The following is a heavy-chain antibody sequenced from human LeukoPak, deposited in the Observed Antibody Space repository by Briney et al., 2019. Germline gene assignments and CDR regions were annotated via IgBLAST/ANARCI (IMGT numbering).Heavy chain of an antibody. J-gene: IGHJ6*03. CDR2: IIPIFGTA. V-gene: IGHV1-69*06. CDR3: ARDIGLGEFAPYYYYMDV. D-gene: IGHD3-16*01. Sequence: GSSVKVSCKASGGTFSSYAISWVRQAPGQGLEWMGGIIPIFGTANYAQKFQGRVTITADKSTSTAYMELSSLRSEDTAVYYCARDIGLGEFAPYYYYMDVWGKGTTVTVSS. CDR1: GGTFSSYA.